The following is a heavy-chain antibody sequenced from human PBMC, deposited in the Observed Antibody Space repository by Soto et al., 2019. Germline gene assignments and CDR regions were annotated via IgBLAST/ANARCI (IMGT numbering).Heavy chain of an antibody. CDR1: GGSISSYY. J-gene: IGHJ5*02. CDR3: ARGPEGFNLFDP. Sequence: PSETLSLTCTVSGGSISSYYWSWIRQPPGKGLEWIGYIYYSGSTNYNPSLKSRVTISVDTSKNQFSLKLSSVTAADTAVYYCARGPEGFNLFDPWGQGTLVTVSS. V-gene: IGHV4-59*01. CDR2: IYYSGST.